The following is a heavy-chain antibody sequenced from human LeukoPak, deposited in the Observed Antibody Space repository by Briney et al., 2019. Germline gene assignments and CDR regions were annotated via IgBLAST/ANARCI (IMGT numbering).Heavy chain of an antibody. Sequence: GGSLRLSCTASGFTFSSYWMSWVRQAPGKGLEWVANIKKDGSEKYYVDSVKGRFTISRDNAKTSLYLQMNSLRAEDTAVYYCARQWVGGALDYWGQGTLVTVSS. CDR2: IKKDGSEK. V-gene: IGHV3-7*01. CDR3: ARQWVGGALDY. CDR1: GFTFSSYW. D-gene: IGHD3-16*01. J-gene: IGHJ4*02.